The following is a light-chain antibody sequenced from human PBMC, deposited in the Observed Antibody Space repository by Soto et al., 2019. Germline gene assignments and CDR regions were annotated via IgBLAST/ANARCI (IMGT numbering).Light chain of an antibody. CDR2: KAA. J-gene: IGKJ1*01. Sequence: DIQMTQSPSTLSGSVGDRVTITCRASQTISSWLAWYQQKPGKAPKLLIYKAATLKSGVPSRFSGSGSGTEFTLTISSLQLDDFATYYCQHYKSYSEAFGHGTKVDLK. CDR1: QTISSW. CDR3: QHYKSYSEA. V-gene: IGKV1-5*03.